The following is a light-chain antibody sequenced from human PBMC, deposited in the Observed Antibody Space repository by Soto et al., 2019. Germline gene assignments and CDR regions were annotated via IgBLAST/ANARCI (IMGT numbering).Light chain of an antibody. J-gene: IGKJ5*01. CDR3: QQYNNWPPAT. CDR1: QNIYSN. V-gene: IGKV3-15*01. CDR2: RAS. Sequence: IVMTQSPATLSVSPGERATLSCRASQNIYSNVAWYQQRPGQAPRLLIYRASTRAPGIPARFSGSGSGTEFTLTISRLQSEDFAVYYCQQYNNWPPATFGQGTRLEIK.